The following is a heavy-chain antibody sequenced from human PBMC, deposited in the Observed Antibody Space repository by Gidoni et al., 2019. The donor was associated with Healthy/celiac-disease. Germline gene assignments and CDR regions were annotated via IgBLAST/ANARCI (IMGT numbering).Heavy chain of an antibody. CDR3: AREDSSGYYY. D-gene: IGHD3-22*01. Sequence: QVQLQESGPGLVKPSETLSLTCTVSGGSISSYYWSWIRQPPGKGLEWIGYIYYSGSTNYNPSLKSRVTISVDTSKNQFSLKLSSVTAADTAVYYCAREDSSGYYYWGQGTLVTVSS. V-gene: IGHV4-59*01. J-gene: IGHJ4*02. CDR1: GGSISSYY. CDR2: IYYSGST.